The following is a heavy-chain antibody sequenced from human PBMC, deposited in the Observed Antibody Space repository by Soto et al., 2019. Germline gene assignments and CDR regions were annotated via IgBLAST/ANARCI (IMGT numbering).Heavy chain of an antibody. CDR1: GGSITNYY. D-gene: IGHD3-16*01. Sequence: SETQSLTCTVSGGSITNYYWSWIRQPAGKGLEWIGRMYTKERTNYNLSFKSRVTMSVDTSKNQFSLKLNAVTAADTAVYYCARDDYKDGGNNWFDPWGQGTLVTVSS. CDR2: MYTKERT. CDR3: ARDDYKDGGNNWFDP. V-gene: IGHV4-4*07. J-gene: IGHJ5*02.